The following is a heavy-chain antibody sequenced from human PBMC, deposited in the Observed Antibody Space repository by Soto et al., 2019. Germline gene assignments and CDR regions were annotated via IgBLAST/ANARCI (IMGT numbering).Heavy chain of an antibody. CDR1: GFTFSSYA. Sequence: EVQLLESGGGLVQPGGSLRLSCAASGFTFSSYAMAWVRQAPGKGLEWVSVISSSSYSIYYADSVKGRFTISRDNSKNTLYLQMNSLRVEDTAVYYCAKAGGRGSGWYSNWGQGTLVTISS. V-gene: IGHV3-23*01. D-gene: IGHD6-19*01. CDR2: ISSSSYSI. J-gene: IGHJ4*02. CDR3: AKAGGRGSGWYSN.